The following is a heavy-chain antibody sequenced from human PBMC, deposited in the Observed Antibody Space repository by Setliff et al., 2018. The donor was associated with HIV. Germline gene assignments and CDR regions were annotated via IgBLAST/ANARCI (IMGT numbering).Heavy chain of an antibody. D-gene: IGHD3-3*01. CDR3: ARDVMEWFGNYFDN. J-gene: IGHJ4*02. CDR2: IYTSGST. V-gene: IGHV4-61*02. CDR1: GGSISSGSYY. Sequence: PSETLSLTCTVSGGSISSGSYYWSWIRQPAGKGLEWIGRIYTSGSTNYNPSLKSRVTISVDTSKNQFSLKLTSVTAADTAVYYCARDVMEWFGNYFDNWGQGALVTVSS.